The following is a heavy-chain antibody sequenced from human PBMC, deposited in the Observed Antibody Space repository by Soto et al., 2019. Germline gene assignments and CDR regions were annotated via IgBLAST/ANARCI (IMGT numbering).Heavy chain of an antibody. D-gene: IGHD3-10*01. Sequence: SETLSLTCTVSGGSISSGDYYWSWIRQPPGKGLEWIGYIYYSGSTYYNPSLKSRVTISVDTSKNQFSLKLSSVTAADTAVYYCARAPFGELLYGYFDYWGQGTLVTVSS. CDR1: GGSISSGDYY. J-gene: IGHJ4*02. V-gene: IGHV4-30-4*01. CDR3: ARAPFGELLYGYFDY. CDR2: IYYSGST.